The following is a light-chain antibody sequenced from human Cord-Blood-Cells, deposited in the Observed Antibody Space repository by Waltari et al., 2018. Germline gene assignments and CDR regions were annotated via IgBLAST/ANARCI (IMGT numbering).Light chain of an antibody. V-gene: IGKV2-28*01. CDR1: QSLLHSNGYNY. J-gene: IGKJ3*01. CDR2: LGS. CDR3: MQALQTPFT. Sequence: DIVMTQSPLSLPVTPGESASISCRSSQSLLHSNGYNYLDWYLQKPGQSPQLLIYLGSNRASGVPDRFSGSGSGTDFTLKISRVEAEDVGVYCCMQALQTPFTFGPGTKVDIK.